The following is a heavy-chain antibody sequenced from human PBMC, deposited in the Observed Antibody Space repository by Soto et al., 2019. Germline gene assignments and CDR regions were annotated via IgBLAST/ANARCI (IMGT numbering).Heavy chain of an antibody. CDR3: AAWAEGATEVH. J-gene: IGHJ4*02. CDR1: GFSFSVYG. CDR2: IWYDASKQ. D-gene: IGHD2-15*01. V-gene: IGHV3-33*01. Sequence: GGSLRLSCETSGFSFSVYGMHWVRQAPGKGLEWVAVIWYDASKQFYAASVEGRFTISRDNSRAILYLQMNSLRAEDTAVYYCAAWAEGATEVHWGQGTLVTVSS.